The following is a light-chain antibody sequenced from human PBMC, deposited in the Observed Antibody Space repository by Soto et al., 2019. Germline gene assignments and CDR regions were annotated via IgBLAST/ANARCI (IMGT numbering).Light chain of an antibody. CDR2: AAS. CDR3: QQLNSYLSFT. V-gene: IGKV1-9*01. Sequence: DIQLTQSPSFLSASVGDRVTITCRASQGISSYFAWYQQKPVKAPKLLLYAASTLQSGVPSRFSGSGSGTAVTLTTSSLQPADFATYDCQQLNSYLSFTFGPGTKVDIK. CDR1: QGISSY. J-gene: IGKJ3*01.